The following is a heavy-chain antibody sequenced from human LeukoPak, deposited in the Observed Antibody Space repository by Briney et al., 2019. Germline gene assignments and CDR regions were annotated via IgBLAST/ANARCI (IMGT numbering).Heavy chain of an antibody. D-gene: IGHD6-13*01. CDR1: AGSISSYY. CDR3: ARISSSNWYNERGAFDV. Sequence: SETLSLACTVSAGSISSYYWRWVRQPPEKGLEWIGCVYYTGSTNYGPSLKSRVTISVDTSKNQFSLKLRSVTAADTAVYYCARISSSNWYNERGAFDVWGQGTMVTVSS. V-gene: IGHV4-59*01. CDR2: VYYTGST. J-gene: IGHJ3*01.